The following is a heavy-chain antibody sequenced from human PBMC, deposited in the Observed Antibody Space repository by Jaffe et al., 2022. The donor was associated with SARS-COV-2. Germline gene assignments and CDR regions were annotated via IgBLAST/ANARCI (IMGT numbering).Heavy chain of an antibody. CDR2: MSGNAGGT. CDR1: GFSLSNYA. CDR3: AKGPSPFITAAGSD. Sequence: DVQLLESGGGLVQPGGSLRVSCAASGFSLSNYAMTWVRQAPGKGLEWVSAMSGNAGGTYYADSVKGRFTMSRDNSKNTLYLQMNSLRAEDTAVYYCAKGPSPFITAAGSDWGQGTLVTVSS. J-gene: IGHJ4*02. D-gene: IGHD6-13*01. V-gene: IGHV3-23*01.